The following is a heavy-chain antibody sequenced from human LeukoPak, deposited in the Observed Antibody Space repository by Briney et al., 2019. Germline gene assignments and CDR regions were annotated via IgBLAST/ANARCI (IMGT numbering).Heavy chain of an antibody. V-gene: IGHV1-8*01. J-gene: IGHJ3*02. Sequence: GASVKVSCKASGYTFTSYDINWARQATGQGLEWMGWMNPNSGNTGYAQKFQGRVTMTRNTSISTAYMELSSLRSEDTAVYYCARGGGVVVAAHDAFDIWGQGTMVTVSS. CDR3: ARGGGVVVAAHDAFDI. CDR1: GYTFTSYD. D-gene: IGHD2-15*01. CDR2: MNPNSGNT.